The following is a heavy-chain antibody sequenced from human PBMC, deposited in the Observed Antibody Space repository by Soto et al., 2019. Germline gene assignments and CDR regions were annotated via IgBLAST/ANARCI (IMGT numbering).Heavy chain of an antibody. D-gene: IGHD3-10*02. Sequence: QVQLVQSGAEVKKPGASLKVSCKVSGYTLTELSMHWLRQAPGKGPEWMGGFDPEDGETIYAQKFQGRVTMTEDTSTYTDYMELSSLRSEETAVYYCATRMLGELLPKINWFDPWGQGTLVTVSS. V-gene: IGHV1-24*01. CDR3: ATRMLGELLPKINWFDP. CDR2: FDPEDGET. J-gene: IGHJ5*02. CDR1: GYTLTELS.